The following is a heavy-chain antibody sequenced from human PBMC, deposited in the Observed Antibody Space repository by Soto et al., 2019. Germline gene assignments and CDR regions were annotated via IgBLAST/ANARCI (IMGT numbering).Heavy chain of an antibody. CDR2: ISSSSSYI. CDR1: GFTFSSYS. Sequence: PGGSLRLSCAASGFTFSSYSMNWVRQAPGKGLEWVSSISSSSSYIYYADSVKGRFTISRDNSKNTLYLQMNSLRAEDTAVYYCAKDGYYDSSGPSIDYWGQGTLVTVSS. J-gene: IGHJ4*02. V-gene: IGHV3-21*01. CDR3: AKDGYYDSSGPSIDY. D-gene: IGHD3-22*01.